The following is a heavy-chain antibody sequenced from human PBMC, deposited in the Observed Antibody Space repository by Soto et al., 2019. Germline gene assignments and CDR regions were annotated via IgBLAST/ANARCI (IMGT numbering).Heavy chain of an antibody. V-gene: IGHV1-24*01. D-gene: IGHD3-16*02. CDR3: ATYLRREYYDYVWGSYREYYFDY. CDR2: FDPEDGET. Sequence: QVQLVQSGAEVKKPGASVKVSCKVSGYTLTELSMHWVRQAPGKGLEWMGGFDPEDGETIYAQKFQGRVTMTEDTSKDTAYMELSSLRSEDTAVYYCATYLRREYYDYVWGSYREYYFDYWGQGTLVTVSS. CDR1: GYTLTELS. J-gene: IGHJ4*02.